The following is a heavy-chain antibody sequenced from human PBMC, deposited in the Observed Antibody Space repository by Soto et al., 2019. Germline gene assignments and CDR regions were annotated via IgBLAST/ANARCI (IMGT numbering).Heavy chain of an antibody. CDR1: GFTFYSYV. CDR3: AKYNWFDP. CDR2: ISGTSGTT. J-gene: IGHJ5*02. V-gene: IGHV3-23*01. Sequence: GGSLRLSCAASGFTFYSYVMSWVRQAPGKGLEWVSAISGTSGTTYYADSVKGRFTISRDNAKNTLYLQMNSLRAEDTAVYYCAKYNWFDPWGQGSLVTVSS.